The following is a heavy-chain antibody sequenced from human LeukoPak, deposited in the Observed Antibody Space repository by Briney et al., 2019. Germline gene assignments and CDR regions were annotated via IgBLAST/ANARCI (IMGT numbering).Heavy chain of an antibody. CDR1: GGSISSYY. CDR2: IYYSGGT. J-gene: IGHJ6*02. D-gene: IGHD1-26*01. V-gene: IGHV4-59*08. CDR3: ARLSRRLSGYHYYGMDV. Sequence: SETLSLTCTVSGGSISSYYWSWIRQPPGKGLEWIGYIYYSGGTNYNPSLKSRVTISVDTSKNQFSLKLSSVTAADTAVYYCARLSRRLSGYHYYGMDVWGQGTTVTVSS.